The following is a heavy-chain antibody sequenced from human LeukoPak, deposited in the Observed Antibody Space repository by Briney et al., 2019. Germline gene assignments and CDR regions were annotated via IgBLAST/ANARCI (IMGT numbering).Heavy chain of an antibody. CDR3: ARDGRDGYSPFDY. CDR2: INWNSGST. Sequence: PGGSLRLSCTASGFTFDDYGMSWVRQAPGEGLEWVSGINWNSGSTGYADSVKGRFTISRDNAKNSLYLQMNSLRAEDTALYYCARDGRDGYSPFDYWGQGTLVTVSS. D-gene: IGHD5-24*01. J-gene: IGHJ4*02. V-gene: IGHV3-20*04. CDR1: GFTFDDYG.